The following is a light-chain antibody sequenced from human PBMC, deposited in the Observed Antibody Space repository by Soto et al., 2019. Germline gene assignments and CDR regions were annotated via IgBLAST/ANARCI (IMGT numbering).Light chain of an antibody. CDR2: EVS. V-gene: IGLV2-14*01. CDR1: SSDVGAYNY. Sequence: QSSLTQPASVSGSPGQSITISCTGTSSDVGAYNYVSWYQQHPGKAPKLMIYEVSNRPLGVSNRFSGSKSGNTASLTISGLQADDEADYYCSSYTNSRTLVVFGGGTKLTVL. CDR3: SSYTNSRTLVV. J-gene: IGLJ2*01.